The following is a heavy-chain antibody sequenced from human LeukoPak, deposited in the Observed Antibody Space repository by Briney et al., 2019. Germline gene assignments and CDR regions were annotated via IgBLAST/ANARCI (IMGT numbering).Heavy chain of an antibody. Sequence: PGGSLRLSCAASGFTFSSYWMHWVRQAPGKGLVWVSCISSDGRSTSYADSVKGRFTISRDNSKNTLYLQMNSLRAEDTAVYYCAKDYYDSSGYYPIDYWGQGTLVTVSS. D-gene: IGHD3-22*01. J-gene: IGHJ4*02. CDR2: ISSDGRST. CDR3: AKDYYDSSGYYPIDY. V-gene: IGHV3-74*01. CDR1: GFTFSSYW.